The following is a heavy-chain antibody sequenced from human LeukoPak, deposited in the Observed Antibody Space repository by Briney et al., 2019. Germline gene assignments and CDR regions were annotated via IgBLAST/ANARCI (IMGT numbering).Heavy chain of an antibody. V-gene: IGHV3-23*01. CDR1: GFTFSSYA. Sequence: PGGSLRLSCAASGFTFSSYAMSWVRQAPGKGLEWVSAISGSGGSTYYADSVKGRFTISRDNSKNTLYLQMNSLRAEDTAVYYCAKDHRPDIVATINKNTFDYWGQGTLVTVSS. J-gene: IGHJ4*02. CDR2: ISGSGGST. D-gene: IGHD5-12*01. CDR3: AKDHRPDIVATINKNTFDY.